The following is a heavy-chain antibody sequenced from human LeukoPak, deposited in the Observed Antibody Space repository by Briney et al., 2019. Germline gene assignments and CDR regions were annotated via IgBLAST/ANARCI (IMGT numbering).Heavy chain of an antibody. V-gene: IGHV1-2*06. CDR1: EYTFTDYY. CDR3: ARGPAAATNWFDP. Sequence: ASVKVSCKTSEYTFTDYYIHWVRQAPGQGLEWMGRIIPNSGGTSSAQRFQGRVTMTRDTSLSTAYVELSRLTSDDTAIYYCARGPAAATNWFDPWGQGTLVTVSS. D-gene: IGHD6-13*01. CDR2: IIPNSGGT. J-gene: IGHJ5*02.